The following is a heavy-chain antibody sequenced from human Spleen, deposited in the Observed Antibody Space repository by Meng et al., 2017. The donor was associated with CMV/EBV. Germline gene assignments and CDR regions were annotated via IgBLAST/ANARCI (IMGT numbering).Heavy chain of an antibody. D-gene: IGHD2-2*01. Sequence: GESLKISCAASGFKFIDYYMAWIRQTPGKGLEWVSLINWDGGSTYYADSVKGRFTISRDNSKNSLYLQMNSLRAEDTALYYCAKGYCSSTNCPGDYWGQGTLVTVSS. CDR3: AKGYCSSTNCPGDY. CDR1: GFKFIDYY. V-gene: IGHV3-43D*03. J-gene: IGHJ4*02. CDR2: INWDGGST.